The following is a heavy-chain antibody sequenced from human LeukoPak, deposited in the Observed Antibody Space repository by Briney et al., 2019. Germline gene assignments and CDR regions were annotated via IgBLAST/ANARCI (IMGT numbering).Heavy chain of an antibody. V-gene: IGHV3-66*01. D-gene: IGHD1-26*01. CDR1: GFSFSNYG. CDR2: IYSGGST. J-gene: IGHJ5*02. CDR3: ARDSSGSYYRWFDP. Sequence: AGGSLRLSCAASGFSFSNYGVHWVRQAPGKGLEWVSVIYSGGSTYYADSVKGRFTISRDNSKNTLYLQMNSLRAEDTAVYYCARDSSGSYYRWFDPWGQGTLVTVSS.